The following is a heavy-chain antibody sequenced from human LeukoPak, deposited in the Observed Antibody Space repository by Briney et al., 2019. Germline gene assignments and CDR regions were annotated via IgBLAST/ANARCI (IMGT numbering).Heavy chain of an antibody. J-gene: IGHJ5*02. CDR3: VVVPAAIRNSVWFDP. Sequence: ASVKVSXKVSGYTFTDYYMHWVQQAPGKGLEWMGLVDPEDGETIYAEKFQGRVTITADTSTDTAYMELSSLRSEDTAVYYCVVVPAAIRNSVWFDPWGQGTLVTVSS. V-gene: IGHV1-69-2*01. CDR2: VDPEDGET. D-gene: IGHD2-2*02. CDR1: GYTFTDYY.